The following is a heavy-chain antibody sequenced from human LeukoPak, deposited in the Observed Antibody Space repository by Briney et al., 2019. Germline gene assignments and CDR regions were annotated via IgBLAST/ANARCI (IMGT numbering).Heavy chain of an antibody. CDR2: ISSSSSTI. V-gene: IGHV3-48*01. CDR3: AREGYYYDRSGYYLRAYYFDY. CDR1: GFTFSSYS. J-gene: IGHJ4*02. Sequence: GGSLRLSCAASGFTFSSYSMNWVRQAPGKGLEWVSYISSSSSTIYYADSVKGRFTISRDNAKNSLYLQMNSLRAEDTAVYYCAREGYYYDRSGYYLRAYYFDYWGQGTLVTVSS. D-gene: IGHD3-22*01.